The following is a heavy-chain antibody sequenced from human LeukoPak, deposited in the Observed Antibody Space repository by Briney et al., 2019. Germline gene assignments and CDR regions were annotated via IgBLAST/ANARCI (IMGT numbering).Heavy chain of an antibody. D-gene: IGHD3-9*01. J-gene: IGHJ4*02. CDR2: ISGSGGST. Sequence: GGSLRLSCAASGFTFSSYEMNWVRQAPGKGLEWVSAISGSGGSTYYADSVKGRFTISRDNSKNTLYLQMNSLRAEDTAVYYCAKDRFDWHEFDYWGQGTLVTVSS. CDR1: GFTFSSYE. CDR3: AKDRFDWHEFDY. V-gene: IGHV3-23*01.